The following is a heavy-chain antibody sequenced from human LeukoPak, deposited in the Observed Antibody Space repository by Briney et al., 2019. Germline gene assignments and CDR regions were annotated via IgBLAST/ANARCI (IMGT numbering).Heavy chain of an antibody. Sequence: ASVKVSCKASGYTFTSYGISWVRQAPGQGLEWMGWISGYNGHTKYAQKFQGRVTMTTDTSTSTAYMELRSLTSDDTAVFYCARGLPPRRNYDSSGYYSYYFDYWGQGTLVTVSS. CDR3: ARGLPPRRNYDSSGYYSYYFDY. V-gene: IGHV1-18*01. D-gene: IGHD3-22*01. J-gene: IGHJ4*02. CDR1: GYTFTSYG. CDR2: ISGYNGHT.